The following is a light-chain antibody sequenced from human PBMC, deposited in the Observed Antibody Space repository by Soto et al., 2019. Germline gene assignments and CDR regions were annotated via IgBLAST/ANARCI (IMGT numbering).Light chain of an antibody. CDR3: QQYAESPLT. J-gene: IGKJ4*01. CDR1: QSVGRNY. Sequence: EIVLTQSPGTLSVSPGERATLSCRASQSVGRNYLAWYQQKPGQAPRLLIYGASSRATGIPDRFSGSASGTDVTLTISRLEPEDFAVYYCQQYAESPLTFGGGTKVETK. CDR2: GAS. V-gene: IGKV3-20*01.